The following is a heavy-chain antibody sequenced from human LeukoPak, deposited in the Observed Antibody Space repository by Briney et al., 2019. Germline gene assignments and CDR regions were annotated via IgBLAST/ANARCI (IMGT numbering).Heavy chain of an antibody. V-gene: IGHV1-69*10. Sequence: GASVKVSCKASGGTFSDYALNWVRQAPGQGLEWMGGFIPILGTANSTQKFQGRVTITADISTNTVYMELSSLRSEDTAVYFCAGIPVFGVVLHQEPVWGKGTTVTVSS. CDR2: FIPILGTA. CDR1: GGTFSDYA. D-gene: IGHD3-3*01. J-gene: IGHJ6*04. CDR3: AGIPVFGVVLHQEPV.